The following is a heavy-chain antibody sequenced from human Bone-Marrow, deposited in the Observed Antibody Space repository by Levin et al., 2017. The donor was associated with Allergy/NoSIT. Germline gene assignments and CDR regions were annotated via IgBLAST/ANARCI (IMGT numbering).Heavy chain of an antibody. D-gene: IGHD4/OR15-4a*01. J-gene: IGHJ4*02. CDR3: ARDPRDRYGGAPFR. V-gene: IGHV3-21*01. CDR2: ISSSSSYI. Sequence: GGSLRLSCAASGFTFSSYSMNWVRQAPGKGLEWVSSISSSSSYIYYADSVKGRFTISRDNAKNSLYLQMNSLRAEDTAVYYCARDPRDRYGGAPFRWGQGTLVTVSS. CDR1: GFTFSSYS.